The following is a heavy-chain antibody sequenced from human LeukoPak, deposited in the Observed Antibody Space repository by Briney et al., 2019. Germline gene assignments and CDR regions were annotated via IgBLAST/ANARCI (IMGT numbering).Heavy chain of an antibody. J-gene: IGHJ4*02. Sequence: PSETLSLTCTVSGGAISSFYWSWIRQPPGKGLEWIGYIYYSGGTKYNPSLMSRVTISVDRAQNQFSLSLSPVTAADTAVYYCARDGLYDSNGYYMDSWGQGTLVIVSS. V-gene: IGHV4-59*01. CDR3: ARDGLYDSNGYYMDS. CDR1: GGAISSFY. CDR2: IYYSGGT. D-gene: IGHD3-22*01.